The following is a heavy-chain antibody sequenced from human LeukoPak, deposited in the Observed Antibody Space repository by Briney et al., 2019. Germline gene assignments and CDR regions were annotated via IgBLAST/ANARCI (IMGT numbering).Heavy chain of an antibody. CDR1: GYSFTSYW. CDR2: IDPSDSYT. Sequence: GESLKISCKGSGYSFTSYWISWVRQMPGKGLEWMGRIDPSDSYTNYSPSFQGHVTISADKSISTAYLQWSSLKASDTAMYYCARIVVVPAAIGGWYDPWGQGTLVTVSS. V-gene: IGHV5-10-1*01. CDR3: ARIVVVPAAIGGWYDP. D-gene: IGHD2-2*01. J-gene: IGHJ5*02.